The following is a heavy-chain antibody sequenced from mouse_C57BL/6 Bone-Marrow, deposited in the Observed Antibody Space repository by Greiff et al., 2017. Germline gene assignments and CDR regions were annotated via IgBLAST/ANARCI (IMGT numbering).Heavy chain of an antibody. CDR2: LSSGGSYT. CDR3: ARQGIYYYGSSCDWFAY. V-gene: IGHV5-6*01. J-gene: IGHJ3*01. D-gene: IGHD1-1*01. Sequence: EVQRVESGGDLVKPGGSLKLSCAASGFTFSSYGMSWVRQTPDKRLEWVATLSSGGSYTYYPDSVKGRFTISRDNAKNTLCREMISLKSEGTAMYYCARQGIYYYGSSCDWFAYWGQGKLVTVSA. CDR1: GFTFSSYG.